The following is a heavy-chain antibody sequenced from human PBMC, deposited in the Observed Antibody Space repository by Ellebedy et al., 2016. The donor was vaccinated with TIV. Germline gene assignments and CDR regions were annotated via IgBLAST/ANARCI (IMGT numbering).Heavy chain of an antibody. CDR3: APGIPPDY. CDR2: FSVSDNST. J-gene: IGHJ4*02. D-gene: IGHD2-21*01. Sequence: GGSLRLSXAASGFTFSSYWMTWVRQAPGRGPEWVSSFSVSDNSTHYADSVKGRFTISRDNSKNTLYLQMNSLRLEDTAMYYCAPGIPPDYWGQGTLVIVSS. V-gene: IGHV3-23*01. CDR1: GFTFSSYW.